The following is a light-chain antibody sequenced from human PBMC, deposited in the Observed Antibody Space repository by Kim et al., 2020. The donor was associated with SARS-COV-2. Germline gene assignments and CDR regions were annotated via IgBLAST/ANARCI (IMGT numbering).Light chain of an antibody. J-gene: IGKJ5*01. CDR2: GAS. V-gene: IGKV3-15*01. Sequence: GEAAPSSWSDRNSVSSYLAWYQQKPGQAPRLLIYGASSRATGIPDRFSGSGSGTEFTLTISRLQPEDFAVYYCQQYKSWLRTFGQGTRVEIK. CDR1: NSVSSY. CDR3: QQYKSWLRT.